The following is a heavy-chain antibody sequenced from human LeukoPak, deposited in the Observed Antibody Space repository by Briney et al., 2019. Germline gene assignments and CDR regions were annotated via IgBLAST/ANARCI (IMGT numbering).Heavy chain of an antibody. CDR1: GYTFTSYA. CDR2: INAGNGNT. J-gene: IGHJ6*04. Sequence: ASVKVSCKASGYTFTSYAMHWVRQAPGQRLEWMGWINAGNGNTKYSQKFQGRVTITRDTSASTAYMELSSLRSEDTAVYYCERDFTTLLWFGELFPDYYYYGMDVWGKGTTVTVSS. V-gene: IGHV1-3*01. D-gene: IGHD3-10*01. CDR3: ERDFTTLLWFGELFPDYYYYGMDV.